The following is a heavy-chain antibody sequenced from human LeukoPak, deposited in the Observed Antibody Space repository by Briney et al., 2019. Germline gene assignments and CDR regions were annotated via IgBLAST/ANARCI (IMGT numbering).Heavy chain of an antibody. Sequence: ASVKVSCKASGYTFTSYYMHWVRQAPGQGLVWMGIINPSGGSTSYAQKFQGRVTMTRDTSTSTVYMELSSLRSEDTAVYYCARDAHPRNYGSGSYSHWGQGTLVTVSS. CDR3: ARDAHPRNYGSGSYSH. V-gene: IGHV1-46*03. CDR1: GYTFTSYY. D-gene: IGHD3-10*01. J-gene: IGHJ4*02. CDR2: INPSGGST.